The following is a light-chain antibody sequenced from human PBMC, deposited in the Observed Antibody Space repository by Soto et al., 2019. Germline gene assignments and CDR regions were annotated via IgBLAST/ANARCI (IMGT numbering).Light chain of an antibody. J-gene: IGKJ4*01. CDR3: QKYDNVPLT. V-gene: IGKV1-33*01. CDR1: QDIGKY. CDR2: DAS. Sequence: DPQMTQSPSSLSASVGDRVTITCQASQDIGKYLNWYQQKPGKAPKLLIYDASNLETGVPSRFRGGGFGTYFTFTISSLQPEDIATYYCQKYDNVPLTFGGGTKVDI.